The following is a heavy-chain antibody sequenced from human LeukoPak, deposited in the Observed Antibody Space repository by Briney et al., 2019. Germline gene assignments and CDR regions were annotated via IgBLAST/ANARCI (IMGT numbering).Heavy chain of an antibody. Sequence: GGSLGLSCAASGFTFSSYGMHWVRQAPGKGLEWVAVISYDGSNKYYADSVKGRFTISRDNSKNTLYLQMNSLRAEDTAVYYCAKEMWEPGTIWGQGTMVTVSS. CDR2: ISYDGSNK. CDR3: AKEMWEPGTI. J-gene: IGHJ3*02. V-gene: IGHV3-30*18. D-gene: IGHD1-26*01. CDR1: GFTFSSYG.